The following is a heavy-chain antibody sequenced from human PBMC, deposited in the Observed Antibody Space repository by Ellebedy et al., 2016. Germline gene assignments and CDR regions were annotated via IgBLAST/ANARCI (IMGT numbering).Heavy chain of an antibody. V-gene: IGHV4-34*01. J-gene: IGHJ4*02. Sequence: SETLSLXCAVYGGSFSGYYWSWIRQPPGKGLGWIGEINHSGSTNYNPSLKSRVTISVDTSKNQFSLKLSSVTAADTAVYYCARGSPKVYTYYYGSGSYDLRYWGQGTLVTVSS. D-gene: IGHD3-10*01. CDR2: INHSGST. CDR3: ARGSPKVYTYYYGSGSYDLRY. CDR1: GGSFSGYY.